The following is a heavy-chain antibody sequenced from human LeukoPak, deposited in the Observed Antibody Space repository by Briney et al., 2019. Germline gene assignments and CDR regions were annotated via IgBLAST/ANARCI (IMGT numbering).Heavy chain of an antibody. Sequence: SETLSLTWTVAGGSISGYYWSWIRQPPGKGLEWIVSIYYSGSTNYNPSLKSRVTISVDTPKNQFSLKLSSVTAADTAVYYCARVVQGFWSGSNWFDPWGQGTLVTVSS. CDR3: ARVVQGFWSGSNWFDP. V-gene: IGHV4-59*01. D-gene: IGHD3-3*01. CDR1: GGSISGYY. CDR2: IYYSGST. J-gene: IGHJ5*02.